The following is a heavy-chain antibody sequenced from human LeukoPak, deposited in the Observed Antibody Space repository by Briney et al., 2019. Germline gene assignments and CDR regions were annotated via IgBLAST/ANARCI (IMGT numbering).Heavy chain of an antibody. V-gene: IGHV4-34*01. CDR1: GGSFSGYY. D-gene: IGHD1-26*01. Sequence: SETLSLTCAVYGGSFSGYYWSWIRQPPGKGLEWIGEINHSGSTNYNPSLKSRVTISVDTSKNQLSLKLSSVTAADTAVYYCARGVTTWEPSRGTWFDPWGQGTLVTVSS. CDR2: INHSGST. J-gene: IGHJ5*02. CDR3: ARGVTTWEPSRGTWFDP.